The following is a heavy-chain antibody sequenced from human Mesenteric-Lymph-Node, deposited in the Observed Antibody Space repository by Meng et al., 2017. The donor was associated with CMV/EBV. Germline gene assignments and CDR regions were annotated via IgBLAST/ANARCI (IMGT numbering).Heavy chain of an antibody. V-gene: IGHV3-66*01. J-gene: IGHJ4*02. CDR1: GFTVSSNY. CDR3: ARDLKLRFLV. CDR2: IYSGGST. Sequence: GGSLRLSCAASGFTVSSNYMSWVRQAPGKGLEWVSVIYSGGSTYYVDSVKGRFTISRDNAKNSLYLQMNSLRAEDTAVYYCARDLKLRFLVWGQGTLVTVSS. D-gene: IGHD3-3*01.